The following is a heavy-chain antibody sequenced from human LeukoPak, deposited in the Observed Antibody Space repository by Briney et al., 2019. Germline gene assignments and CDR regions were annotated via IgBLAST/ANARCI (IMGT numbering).Heavy chain of an antibody. CDR2: ISSSGSTM. CDR1: GFTFSSYE. CDR3: AELGITMIGGV. Sequence: GGSLRLSCAASGFTFSSYEMNWVRQAPGKGLEWVSYISSSGSTMYYADSVKGRFTISRDNAKNSLYLQMNSLRAEDTAVYYCAELGITMIGGVWGKGTTVTISS. V-gene: IGHV3-48*03. D-gene: IGHD3-10*02. J-gene: IGHJ6*04.